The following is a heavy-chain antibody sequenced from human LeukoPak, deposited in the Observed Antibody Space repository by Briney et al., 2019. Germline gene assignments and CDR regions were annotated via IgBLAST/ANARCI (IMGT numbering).Heavy chain of an antibody. J-gene: IGHJ4*02. V-gene: IGHV4-39*07. CDR1: GGSISSSGYY. CDR3: ARAYSSGWYYFDY. D-gene: IGHD6-19*01. CDR2: THYSGST. Sequence: SETLSLTCIVSGGSISSSGYYWGWIRQPPGKGLEWIGSTHYSGSTFYNPSLKSRVTISVDTSKNQFSLKLSSVTAADTAVYYCARAYSSGWYYFDYWGQGTLVPVSS.